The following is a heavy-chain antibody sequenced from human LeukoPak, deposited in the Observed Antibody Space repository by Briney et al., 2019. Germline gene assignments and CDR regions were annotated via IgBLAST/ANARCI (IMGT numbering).Heavy chain of an antibody. D-gene: IGHD6-6*01. CDR2: IYHSGST. CDR1: GGSISSGGYS. J-gene: IGHJ4*02. CDR3: ARYAIAARPGDYFDY. Sequence: SETLFLTCAVSGGSISSGGYSWSWIRQPPGKGLEWIGYIYHSGSTYYNPSLKSRVTISVDRSKNQFSLKLSSVTAADTAVYYCARYAIAARPGDYFDYWGQGTLVTVSS. V-gene: IGHV4-30-2*01.